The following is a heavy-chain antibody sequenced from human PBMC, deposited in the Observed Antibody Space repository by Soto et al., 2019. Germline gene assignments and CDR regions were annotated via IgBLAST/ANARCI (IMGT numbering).Heavy chain of an antibody. Sequence: GGSLRLSCAASGFTFSSYAMSWVRQAPGKGLEWVSAISGSGGSTYYADSVKGRFTISRDNSKNTLYLQMNSLRAEDTAVYYCARTLLWFGELFSDWFDPWGQGTLVTVSS. CDR2: ISGSGGST. CDR1: GFTFSSYA. CDR3: ARTLLWFGELFSDWFDP. V-gene: IGHV3-23*01. D-gene: IGHD3-10*01. J-gene: IGHJ5*02.